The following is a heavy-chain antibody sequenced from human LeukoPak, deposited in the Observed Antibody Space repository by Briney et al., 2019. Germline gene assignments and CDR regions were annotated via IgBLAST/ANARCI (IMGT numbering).Heavy chain of an antibody. CDR2: ISYDGSNE. CDR3: ARGPRLMVRGVLGGY. CDR1: GFTFSSYA. D-gene: IGHD3-10*01. V-gene: IGHV3-30*04. J-gene: IGHJ4*02. Sequence: GRSLRLSCAASGFTFSSYAMHWVRQAPGKGLEWVAVISYDGSNEYYADSVKGRFTISRDNSKNTLYLQMNSLRAEDTAVYYCARGPRLMVRGVLGGYWGQGTLVTVSS.